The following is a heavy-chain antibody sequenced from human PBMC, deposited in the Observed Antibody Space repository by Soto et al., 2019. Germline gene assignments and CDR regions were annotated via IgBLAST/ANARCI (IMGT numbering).Heavy chain of an antibody. V-gene: IGHV3-30*03. Sequence: GGSLRLSCAASGFTFSSYGMHWVRQAPGKGLEWVAVISYDGSNKYYADSVKGRFTISRDNSKNTLYLQMNSLRAEDTAVYYCATQWELTLDYWGQGTLVTVSS. D-gene: IGHD1-26*01. CDR2: ISYDGSNK. CDR3: ATQWELTLDY. CDR1: GFTFSSYG. J-gene: IGHJ4*02.